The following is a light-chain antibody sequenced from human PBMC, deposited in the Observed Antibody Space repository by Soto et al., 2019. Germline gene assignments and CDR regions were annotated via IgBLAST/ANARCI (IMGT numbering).Light chain of an antibody. CDR3: QQYGSSPFT. Sequence: EIVLTQSPATPPLSPGERGTLSCGASQSVSSSYLAWYQQKPGLAPRLPIYDASSRATGTPDRFSGSGSGTDFTLTISRLEPEDVAVYYCQQYGSSPFTFGQGTRLEIK. CDR1: QSVSSSY. J-gene: IGKJ5*01. CDR2: DAS. V-gene: IGKV3D-20*01.